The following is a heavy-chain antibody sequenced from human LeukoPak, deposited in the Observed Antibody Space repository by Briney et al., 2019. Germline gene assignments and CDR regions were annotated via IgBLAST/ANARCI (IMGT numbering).Heavy chain of an antibody. CDR2: MNPNSGNT. D-gene: IGHD4-17*01. CDR3: GPPSGWFDP. Sequence: ASVKVSCKASGYTFTSYDINWVRQATGQGLEWMGWMNPNSGNTGYAQKFQGRVTMTRNTSIRSEDTAVYYCFLPRPVTTGGGPPSGWFDPWGQGTLVTVSS. V-gene: IGHV1-8*01. CDR1: GYTFTSYD. J-gene: IGHJ5*02.